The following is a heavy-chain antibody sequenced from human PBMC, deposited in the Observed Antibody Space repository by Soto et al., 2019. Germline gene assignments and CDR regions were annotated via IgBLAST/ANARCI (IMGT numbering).Heavy chain of an antibody. CDR1: GYTFTGYY. V-gene: IGHV1-2*04. J-gene: IGHJ6*02. CDR3: ARDVQHPGYCSSTSCNKDYYYYGMDV. Sequence: ASVKVSCKASGYTFTGYYMHCVRQAPGQGLEWMGWINPNSGGTNYAQKFQGWVTMTRDTSISTGYMELSRLRSDDTAVYYCARDVQHPGYCSSTSCNKDYYYYGMDVWGQGTTVTVSS. CDR2: INPNSGGT. D-gene: IGHD2-2*01.